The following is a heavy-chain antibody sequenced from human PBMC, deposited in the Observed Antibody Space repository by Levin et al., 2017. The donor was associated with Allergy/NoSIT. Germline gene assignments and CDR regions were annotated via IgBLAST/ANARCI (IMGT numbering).Heavy chain of an antibody. V-gene: IGHV4-30-4*01. D-gene: IGHD5-12*01. J-gene: IGHJ2*01. CDR2: IFSSGFT. CDR3: ARRRGYGGHGSSNWYYDG. Sequence: SETLSLTCTVSGGSISSDYFWTWIRQPPGKGLEWIGHIFSSGFTSYNPSFRSRVSTSLDTSNNQFSLKLNSVTAADTAVYYCARRRGYGGHGSSNWYYDGWGRGTLVTVLS. CDR1: GGSISSDYF.